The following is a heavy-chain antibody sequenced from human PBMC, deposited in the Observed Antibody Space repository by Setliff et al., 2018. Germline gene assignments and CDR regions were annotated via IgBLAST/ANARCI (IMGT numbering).Heavy chain of an antibody. D-gene: IGHD5-12*01. J-gene: IGHJ4*02. CDR3: TRGPGPWVVVAMPFDC. CDR1: GYNFITFG. V-gene: IGHV1-18*01. CDR2: IAPYNGNT. Sequence: ASGKVSCKTSGYNFITFGISWVRQAPGQGLEWLGWIAPYNGNTDYAQKFQGRVTMTTDTSTNTAHMELRSLTSADTAIYYCTRGPGPWVVVAMPFDCWGQGTLVTVS.